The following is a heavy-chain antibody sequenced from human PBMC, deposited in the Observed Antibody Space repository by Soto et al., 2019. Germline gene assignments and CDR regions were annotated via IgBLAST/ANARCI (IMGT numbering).Heavy chain of an antibody. Sequence: QVQLVQSGAEEKKPGASVKVSCKASGYTFTSYAMHWVRQAPGQRLEWMGWINAGNGNTKYSQKFQGRVTITRDTSPSTAYMELSSLRSEDTAVYYCARAEDHWNYAGDYWGQGTLVTVSS. CDR2: INAGNGNT. J-gene: IGHJ4*02. CDR1: GYTFTSYA. V-gene: IGHV1-3*05. CDR3: ARAEDHWNYAGDY. D-gene: IGHD1-7*01.